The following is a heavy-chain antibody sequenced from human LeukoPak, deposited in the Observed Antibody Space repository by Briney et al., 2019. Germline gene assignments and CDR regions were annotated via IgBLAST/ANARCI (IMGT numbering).Heavy chain of an antibody. CDR3: AKDRGHSTGWYTEY. CDR1: GFTFSDYA. CDR2: ISGSGAST. Sequence: GGSLRLSCAASGFTFSDYAMSWVRQAPGKGLAWVSGISGSGASTYYADSVKGRFTISRDNSKNTLSLQMNSLRAEDTAVYYCAKDRGHSTGWYTEYWGQGTLVTVSS. V-gene: IGHV3-23*01. J-gene: IGHJ4*02. D-gene: IGHD6-19*01.